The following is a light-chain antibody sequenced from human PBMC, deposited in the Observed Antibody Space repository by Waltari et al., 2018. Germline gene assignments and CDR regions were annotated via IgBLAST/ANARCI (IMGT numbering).Light chain of an antibody. Sequence: QAGLTQPPSVSKGLRQPATLTCTGNNKNVGYEGANWLQQHQGHPPKLLFYRNNNRPSGISERFSASRSGSTASLTITGLQTEDEADYYCSAWDSSLSAWVFGGGTKLTVL. V-gene: IGLV10-54*04. J-gene: IGLJ3*02. CDR1: NKNVGYEG. CDR2: RNN. CDR3: SAWDSSLSAWV.